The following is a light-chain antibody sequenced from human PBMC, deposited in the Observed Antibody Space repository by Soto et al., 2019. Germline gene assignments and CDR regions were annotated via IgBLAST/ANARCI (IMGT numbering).Light chain of an antibody. Sequence: DIVMTQSPASLAVSLGERATINCKSSQSVLYSSNNKNYLAWYQQKPGQPPKLLIYWASTRESGVPDRFSGSGSGTDFTLNISRLQAEDVAVYYCQQYYSTLTFGGGTKVDIX. CDR3: QQYYSTLT. CDR1: QSVLYSSNNKNY. V-gene: IGKV4-1*01. J-gene: IGKJ4*01. CDR2: WAS.